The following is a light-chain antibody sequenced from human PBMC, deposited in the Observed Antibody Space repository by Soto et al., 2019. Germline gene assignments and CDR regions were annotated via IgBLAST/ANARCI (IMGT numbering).Light chain of an antibody. CDR3: QSYDISLGGSGV. CDR1: TSNIGAGYD. Sequence: QSALTQPPSVSGAPGQRVSISCTGSTSNIGAGYDVHWYQQLPGTAPRLLISSHNNRPSGVPDRFFGSKSGTSASLTIIGLQAEDEADYYCQSYDISLGGSGVFGGGTQLTVL. CDR2: SHN. J-gene: IGLJ3*02. V-gene: IGLV1-40*01.